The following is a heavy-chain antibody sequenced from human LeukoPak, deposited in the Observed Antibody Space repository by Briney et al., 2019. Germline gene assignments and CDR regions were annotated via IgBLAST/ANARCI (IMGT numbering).Heavy chain of an antibody. Sequence: GESLKISCKGSGYSFTSYWISWVRQMPGKGLEWMGRIDPSDSYTNYSPSFQGHVTISADKSISTAYLQWSSLKASDTAMYYCARVLVGATHFDYWGQGTLVTVSS. V-gene: IGHV5-10-1*01. CDR2: IDPSDSYT. D-gene: IGHD1-26*01. CDR3: ARVLVGATHFDY. J-gene: IGHJ4*02. CDR1: GYSFTSYW.